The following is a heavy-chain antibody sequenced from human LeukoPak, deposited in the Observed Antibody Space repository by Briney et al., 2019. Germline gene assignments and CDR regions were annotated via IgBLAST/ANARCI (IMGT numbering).Heavy chain of an antibody. CDR2: ISGSGGST. CDR1: GFTFSSYT. CDR3: AKSRSYGLVDY. D-gene: IGHD5-18*01. Sequence: PGGSLRLSCAASGFTFSSYTMSWVRQAPGKGLEWVSSISGSGGSTYYADSVKGRFTISRDNSKNTLYLQTNTLRAEDTAVYSCAKSRSYGLVDYRGQGTLVTVSS. V-gene: IGHV3-23*01. J-gene: IGHJ4*02.